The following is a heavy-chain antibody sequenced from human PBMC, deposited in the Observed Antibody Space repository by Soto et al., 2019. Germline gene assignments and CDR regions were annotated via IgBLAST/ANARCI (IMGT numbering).Heavy chain of an antibody. V-gene: IGHV3-7*01. CDR2: IKHDGSER. CDR3: ARDDRSVFYLDY. Sequence: EVQLVQSGGGLVQPGGPLRLSCEASGFTFSRYWMSWVRQAPGKGPEWVANIKHDGSERHYVGSVRDRFTVSRDNAKNSLYLQMNSLRADDTAVYYCARDDRSVFYLDYWGQGSLVSVSS. J-gene: IGHJ4*02. CDR1: GFTFSRYW.